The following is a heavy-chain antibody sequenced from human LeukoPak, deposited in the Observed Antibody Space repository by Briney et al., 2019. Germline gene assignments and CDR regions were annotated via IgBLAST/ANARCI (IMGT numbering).Heavy chain of an antibody. CDR2: ISVNGDDT. CDR3: AKDWRDYGDFHAFDM. D-gene: IGHD4-17*01. J-gene: IGHJ3*02. V-gene: IGHV3-23*01. Sequence: PGGSLRLSCAASGFTFRIYAMNWVRQAPGKGLEWVSSISVNGDDTYYADSMKGRFTISRDNSKNTLYLQMNSLRAEDTAMYYCAKDWRDYGDFHAFDMWGQGTMVTVSS. CDR1: GFTFRIYA.